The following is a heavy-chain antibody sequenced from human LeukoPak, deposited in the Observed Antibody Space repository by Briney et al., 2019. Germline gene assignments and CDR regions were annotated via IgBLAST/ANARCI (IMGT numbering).Heavy chain of an antibody. CDR3: AKGTGGSWYRFDY. V-gene: IGHV3-23*01. CDR2: ISGNSGST. D-gene: IGHD6-13*01. J-gene: IGHJ4*02. Sequence: GGSLRLSCAASGFTFSSNAMSWVRKAPGKGLEWVSAISGNSGSTYYADSGKGRFTISRDNSRNTLYLQMNSLRAEDTAVYYCAKGTGGSWYRFDYWGQGTLVTVSS. CDR1: GFTFSSNA.